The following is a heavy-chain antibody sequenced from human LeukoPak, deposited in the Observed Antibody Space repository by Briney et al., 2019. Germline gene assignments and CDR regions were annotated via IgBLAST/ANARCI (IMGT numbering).Heavy chain of an antibody. CDR2: ISGSGGT. CDR1: GFTFSTYA. Sequence: GGSLRLSCAASGFTFSTYAVNWVRQAPGKGLEWVSTISGSGGTYYADSVKGRFTISRDNSKNTLYLQMNSLRAEDTAVYYCAKDLSSSGYFYYFDYWGQGTLVTVSS. D-gene: IGHD3-22*01. CDR3: AKDLSSSGYFYYFDY. J-gene: IGHJ4*02. V-gene: IGHV3-23*01.